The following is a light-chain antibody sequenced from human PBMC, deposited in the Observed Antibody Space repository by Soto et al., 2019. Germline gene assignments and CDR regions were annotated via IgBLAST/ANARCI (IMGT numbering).Light chain of an antibody. CDR1: QGIRNS. V-gene: IGKV1-27*01. Sequence: DIPMTQSPSSLSASVGDRVSITCRASQGIRNSLAWYQQKPGKVPQLLIYAASTLQSGVPSRFSGSGSETDFNLTISSLQPEDVATYYCQKYNSAPWTFGQGTKMELK. CDR3: QKYNSAPWT. J-gene: IGKJ1*01. CDR2: AAS.